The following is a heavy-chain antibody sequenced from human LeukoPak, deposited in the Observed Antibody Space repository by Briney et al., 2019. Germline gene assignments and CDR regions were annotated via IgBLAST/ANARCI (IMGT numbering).Heavy chain of an antibody. D-gene: IGHD6-13*01. V-gene: IGHV3-48*01. CDR3: ARSRPGTEAGQPNFDY. CDR2: INSISTII. Sequence: GGSLRLSCAASGFPFNTYSMSWVRQAPGKGLEWVSYINSISTIIYYADSVKGRFTISRDNARNLVYLQINSLRAEDSALYYCARSRPGTEAGQPNFDYWGQGTLVTVSS. CDR1: GFPFNTYS. J-gene: IGHJ4*02.